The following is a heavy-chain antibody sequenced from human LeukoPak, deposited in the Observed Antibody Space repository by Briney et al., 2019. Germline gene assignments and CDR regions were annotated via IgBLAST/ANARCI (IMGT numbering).Heavy chain of an antibody. CDR2: ISSSSSYT. D-gene: IGHD3-3*01. V-gene: IGHV3-21*01. CDR1: GFTFSSYS. J-gene: IGHJ4*02. Sequence: PGGSLRLSCAASGFTFSSYSMNWVRQAPGKGLEWVSSISSSSSYTYYADSVKGRFTISRDNAKNSLYLQMNSLRAEDTAVYYCARDDSREPAPFWSGYVVDYWGQGTLVTVSS. CDR3: ARDDSREPAPFWSGYVVDY.